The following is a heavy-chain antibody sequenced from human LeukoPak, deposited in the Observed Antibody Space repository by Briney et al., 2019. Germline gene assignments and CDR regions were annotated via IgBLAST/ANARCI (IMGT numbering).Heavy chain of an antibody. V-gene: IGHV3-30*04. CDR1: GFTLKIYP. CDR3: AREGVQTTVDAFDI. D-gene: IGHD4-17*01. Sequence: GGSLRLSCAASGFTLKIYPMHWVRQAPGKGLEWLSVISHDGSDKNNADSVQGRFIISRDNSKNTVYMQLNSLRPEDTAMYYCAREGVQTTVDAFDIWGLGTMVIVSS. CDR2: ISHDGSDK. J-gene: IGHJ3*02.